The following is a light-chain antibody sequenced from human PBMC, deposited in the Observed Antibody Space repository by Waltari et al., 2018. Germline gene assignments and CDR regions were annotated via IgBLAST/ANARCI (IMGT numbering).Light chain of an antibody. CDR2: ESY. CDR3: WLAYTGGIVV. CDR1: TGPVTSGTF. J-gene: IGLJ2*01. V-gene: IGLV7-46*01. Sequence: QAVVTQEPSLTVSPGGTVTLTCGSSTGPVTSGTFPYWLQQKPGQAPRTLIYESYIRQSWKPARVSASRVGCKAVMTRSGAQAEDEAKYYWWLAYTGGIVVFGGGTELAVL.